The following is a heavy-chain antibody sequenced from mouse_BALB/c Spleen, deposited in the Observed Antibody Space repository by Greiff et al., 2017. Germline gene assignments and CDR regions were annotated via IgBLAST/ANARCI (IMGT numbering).Heavy chain of an antibody. CDR2: IDPETGGT. D-gene: IGHD1-2*01. CDR1: GYTFTDYE. Sequence: QVQLQQSGAELVRPGASVTLSCKASGYTFTDYEMHWVKQTPVHGLEWIGAIDPETGGTAYNQKFKGKATLTADKSSSTAYMELRSLTSEDSAVYYCTRWGTAHSDYWGQGTTLTVSS. V-gene: IGHV1-15*01. J-gene: IGHJ2*01. CDR3: TRWGTAHSDY.